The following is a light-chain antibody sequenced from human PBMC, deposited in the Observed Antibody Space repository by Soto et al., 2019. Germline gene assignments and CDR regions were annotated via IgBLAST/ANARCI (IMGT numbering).Light chain of an antibody. V-gene: IGKV3D-20*02. CDR2: GAS. Sequence: EIVLTQSPGTLSLSPGERATLSCRASQSVSSSYLAWYQQKPGQAPRLLIYGASSRATGIPDRFSGSGSGTDFTLTISSLEPEDFALYYCQQRSSWITFGQGTRLEIE. J-gene: IGKJ5*01. CDR1: QSVSSSY. CDR3: QQRSSWIT.